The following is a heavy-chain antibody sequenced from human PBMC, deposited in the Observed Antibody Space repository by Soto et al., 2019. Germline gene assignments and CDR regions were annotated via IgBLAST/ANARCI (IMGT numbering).Heavy chain of an antibody. CDR1: GFTFSSYD. V-gene: IGHV3-48*02. D-gene: IGHD3-10*01. Sequence: PGGSLRLSCAASGFTFSSYDMHWVRQAPGKGLEWVSYISSSSSTIYYADSVKGRFTISRDNAKNSLYLQMNSLRDEDTAVYYCARVITMVRGVIIGGYFDYWGQGTLVTVS. CDR2: ISSSSSTI. J-gene: IGHJ4*02. CDR3: ARVITMVRGVIIGGYFDY.